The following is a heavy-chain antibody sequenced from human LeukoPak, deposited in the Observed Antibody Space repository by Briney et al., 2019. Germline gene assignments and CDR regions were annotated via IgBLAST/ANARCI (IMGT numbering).Heavy chain of an antibody. CDR3: AKDPGLVVYDAFDI. J-gene: IGHJ3*02. CDR2: IKQDGSET. Sequence: GGSLRLSCAASEFTFSHHWMTWVRQAPGKGLELVANIKQDGSETYYVDSVKGRFTISRDNSKNTLYLQMNSLRAEDTAVYYCAKDPGLVVYDAFDIWGQGTMVTVSS. CDR1: EFTFSHHW. V-gene: IGHV3-7*03. D-gene: IGHD1-26*01.